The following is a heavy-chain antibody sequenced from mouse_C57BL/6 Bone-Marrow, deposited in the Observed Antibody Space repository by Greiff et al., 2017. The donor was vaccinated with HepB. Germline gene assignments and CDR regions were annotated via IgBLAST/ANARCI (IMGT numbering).Heavy chain of an antibody. V-gene: IGHV7-3*01. CDR3: ARYSRQLRLPFAY. CDR1: GFTFTDYY. CDR2: IRNKANGYTT. J-gene: IGHJ3*01. D-gene: IGHD3-2*02. Sequence: EVKLVESGGGLVQPGGSLSLSCAASGFTFTDYYMSWVRQPPGKALEWLGFIRNKANGYTTEYSASVKGRFTISRDNSQSILYLQMNALRAEDSATYHCARYSRQLRLPFAYWGQGTLVTVSA.